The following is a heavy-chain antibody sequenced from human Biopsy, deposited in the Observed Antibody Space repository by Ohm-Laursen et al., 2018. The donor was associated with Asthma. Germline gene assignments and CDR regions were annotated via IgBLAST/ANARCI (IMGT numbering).Heavy chain of an antibody. CDR3: ARDVMEWYLPAFDF. Sequence: SLRLSCTASGFTFRSYAMHWVRQAPGKGLEWVAVGGSYYDGGLKYYADSVNGRFTVSRDDSKNTLYLQMNSLRPDDTAVYCCARDVMEWYLPAFDFWGQGTLVTVSS. CDR2: GGSYYDGGLK. J-gene: IGHJ4*02. D-gene: IGHD3-3*01. V-gene: IGHV3-30-3*01. CDR1: GFTFRSYA.